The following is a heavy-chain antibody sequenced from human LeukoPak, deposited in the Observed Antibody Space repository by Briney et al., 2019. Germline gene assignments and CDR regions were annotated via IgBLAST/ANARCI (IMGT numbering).Heavy chain of an antibody. D-gene: IGHD5-24*01. Sequence: TSETLSLTCTVSGGSISNYYWSWIRQPPGKELEWIGYIYYSGSTNYNPSLKSRVTISVDTSKNQFSLKLSSVTAADTAVYYCARGANGYCFDYWGQGTLVTVSS. J-gene: IGHJ4*02. CDR1: GGSISNYY. CDR2: IYYSGST. V-gene: IGHV4-59*01. CDR3: ARGANGYCFDY.